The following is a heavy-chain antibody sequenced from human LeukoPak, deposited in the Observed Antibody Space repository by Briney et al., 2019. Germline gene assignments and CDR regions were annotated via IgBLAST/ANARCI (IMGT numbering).Heavy chain of an antibody. D-gene: IGHD6-13*01. CDR2: ISYDGSNK. CDR1: GFTFSSYG. V-gene: IGHV3-30*18. CDR3: AKDRWTAAPYLDY. Sequence: GGSLRLSCAASGFTFSSYGMHWVRQAPGKGLGWVAVISYDGSNKYYADSVKGRFTISRDNSKNTLYLQVNSLRAEDTAVYYCAKDRWTAAPYLDYWGQGTLVTVSS. J-gene: IGHJ4*02.